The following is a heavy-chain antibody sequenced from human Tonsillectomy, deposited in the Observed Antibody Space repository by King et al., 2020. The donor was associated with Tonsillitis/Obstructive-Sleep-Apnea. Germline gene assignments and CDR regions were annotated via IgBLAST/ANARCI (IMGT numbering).Heavy chain of an antibody. CDR2: ISWDSGSI. CDR3: AKGAAATSYNWFDP. D-gene: IGHD6-13*01. Sequence: QLVQSGGGLVQPGRSLRLSCAASGFTFDDYAMHWVRQAPGKGLEWVSGISWDSGSIAYADSVKGRFTISRDNARNSLYLQMNSLRPEDTALYYCAKGAAATSYNWFDPWAQGTLAPVS. V-gene: IGHV3-9*01. CDR1: GFTFDDYA. J-gene: IGHJ5*02.